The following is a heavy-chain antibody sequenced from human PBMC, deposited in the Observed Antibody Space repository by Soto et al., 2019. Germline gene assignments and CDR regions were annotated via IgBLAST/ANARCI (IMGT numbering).Heavy chain of an antibody. Sequence: GGSLRLSCAASGFSLSSYGLNWVRQAPGKGLEWVSFISGGGTTIYYADSVKGRFTISRDNAKNSLYLQMNSLRDEDTAVYYCAGDPGYYDSSGSFDYWGQGTLVTVSS. J-gene: IGHJ4*02. V-gene: IGHV3-48*02. CDR1: GFSLSSYG. CDR2: ISGGGTTI. D-gene: IGHD3-22*01. CDR3: AGDPGYYDSSGSFDY.